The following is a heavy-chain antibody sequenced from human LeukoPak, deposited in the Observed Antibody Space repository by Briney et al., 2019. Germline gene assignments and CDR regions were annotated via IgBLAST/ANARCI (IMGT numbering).Heavy chain of an antibody. CDR3: AKLPLWDTAMMYYFDY. CDR1: GFTFSSYG. D-gene: IGHD5-18*01. J-gene: IGHJ4*02. Sequence: GGSLRLSCAASGFTFSSYGMHWVRQAPGKGLEWVAVISYDGSNKYYADSVKGRFTISRDNSKNTLYLQMNSLRAEDTAVYYCAKLPLWDTAMMYYFDYWGQGTLVTVSS. V-gene: IGHV3-30*18. CDR2: ISYDGSNK.